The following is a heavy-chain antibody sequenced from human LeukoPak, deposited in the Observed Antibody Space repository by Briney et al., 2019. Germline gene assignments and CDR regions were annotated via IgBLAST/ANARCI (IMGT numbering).Heavy chain of an antibody. CDR1: RYTLTELS. Sequence: ASVKVSCKVSRYTLTELSMHWVRQAPGKGLEWMGGFDPEDGETIYAQKFQGRVTMTEDTSTDTAYMELSSLRSEDTAVYYCATKGPYGDYQHFQHWGQGTLVTVSS. CDR3: ATKGPYGDYQHFQH. D-gene: IGHD4-17*01. J-gene: IGHJ1*01. CDR2: FDPEDGET. V-gene: IGHV1-24*01.